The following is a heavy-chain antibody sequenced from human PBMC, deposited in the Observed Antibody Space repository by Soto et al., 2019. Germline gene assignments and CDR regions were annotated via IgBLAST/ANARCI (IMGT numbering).Heavy chain of an antibody. V-gene: IGHV3-13*01. D-gene: IGHD6-13*01. CDR2: IGTAGDT. J-gene: IGHJ6*02. CDR3: AREYSSPIPALKRDPLYYYYGMDV. Sequence: PGGSLRLSCAASGFTFSSYDMHWVRQATGKGLEWVSVIGTAGDTYYPGSVKGRFTISRENAKNSLYLQMNSLRAGDTAVYYCAREYSSPIPALKRDPLYYYYGMDVWGQGTTVTVSS. CDR1: GFTFSSYD.